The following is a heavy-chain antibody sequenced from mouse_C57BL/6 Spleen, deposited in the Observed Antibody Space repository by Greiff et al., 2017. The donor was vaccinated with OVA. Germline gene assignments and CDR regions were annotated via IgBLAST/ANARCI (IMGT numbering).Heavy chain of an antibody. CDR3: ARSRGSSWYFDV. D-gene: IGHD1-1*01. J-gene: IGHJ1*03. CDR1: GYTFTDYN. V-gene: IGHV1-22*01. Sequence: VQLQQSGPELVKPGASVKMSCKASGYTFTDYNMHWVKQSHGKSLEWIGYINPNNGGTSYNQKFKGKATLTVNKSSSTAYMELRSLTSEDSAVYYCARSRGSSWYFDVWGTGTTVTVSS. CDR2: INPNNGGT.